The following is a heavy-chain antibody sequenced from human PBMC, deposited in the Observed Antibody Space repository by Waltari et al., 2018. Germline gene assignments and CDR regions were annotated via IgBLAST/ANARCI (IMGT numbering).Heavy chain of an antibody. D-gene: IGHD6-13*01. V-gene: IGHV1-2*02. CDR1: GYAFTGYY. CDR3: ARSIAAAGRGMDV. CDR2: INPNSGGT. Sequence: QVQLVQSGAAVKKPGASVKVSCKASGYAFTGYYMPWLRQAPGQGLEWMGWINPNSGGTNYAQKFQGRVTMTRDTSISTAYMELSRLRSDDTAVYYCARSIAAAGRGMDVWGQGTTVTVSS. J-gene: IGHJ6*02.